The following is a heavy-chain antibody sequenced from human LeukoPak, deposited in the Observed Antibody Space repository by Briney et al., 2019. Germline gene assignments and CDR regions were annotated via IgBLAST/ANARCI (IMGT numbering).Heavy chain of an antibody. Sequence: PSDTLSLTCILSGGFISIYYWSWTRQPPGKGLGWIGNIYYRGSTNYNPSLNSRVIMSVDTTNNQFSLRLSSVTAADTAIFYCARVGDGYNYFPYYYMDFWGKGTTVIVSS. CDR1: GGFISIYY. CDR3: ARVGDGYNYFPYYYMDF. D-gene: IGHD5-24*01. V-gene: IGHV4-59*07. J-gene: IGHJ6*03. CDR2: IYYRGST.